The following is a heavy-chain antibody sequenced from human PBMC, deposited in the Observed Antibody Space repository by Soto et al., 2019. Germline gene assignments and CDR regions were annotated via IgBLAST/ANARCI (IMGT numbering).Heavy chain of an antibody. V-gene: IGHV1-8*02. J-gene: IGHJ5*02. CDR3: ARTVDNWNYWASGP. CDR1: GYTFTSYG. Sequence: ASVKVSCKASGYTFTSYGISWVRQAPGQGLEWMGWMNPYNGNTGYAQKFQGRVTMTRNTSISTAYMELSSLRSEDTAVYYCARTVDNWNYWASGPWGQGTLVTVSS. D-gene: IGHD1-7*01. CDR2: MNPYNGNT.